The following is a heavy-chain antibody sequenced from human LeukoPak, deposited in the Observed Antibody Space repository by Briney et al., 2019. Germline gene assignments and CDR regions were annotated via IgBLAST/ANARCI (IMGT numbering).Heavy chain of an antibody. D-gene: IGHD3-10*01. Sequence: PGGSLRLSCAASGFTFSTYAMSWVRQAPGKGLEWVSAIGGSGGSTYYADSVKGRFTISRDNSKNTLYLQMNSLRAEDTAVYYCTTAGFGELLGVYYYYMDVWGKGTTVTISS. CDR1: GFTFSTYA. CDR3: TTAGFGELLGVYYYYMDV. J-gene: IGHJ6*03. CDR2: IGGSGGST. V-gene: IGHV3-23*01.